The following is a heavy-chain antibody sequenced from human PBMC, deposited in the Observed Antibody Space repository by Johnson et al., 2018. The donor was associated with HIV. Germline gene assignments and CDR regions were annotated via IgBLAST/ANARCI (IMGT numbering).Heavy chain of an antibody. D-gene: IGHD6-13*01. CDR2: ISYDGTNK. CDR1: GFTFSSYG. Sequence: QMLLVESGGGVVQPGRSLRLSCAASGFTFSSYGMHWVRQAPGKGLEWMAVISYDGTNKHYADSVKGRFTISRDNSKNTLYLQMNSLRAEDTAVYYCARDQRLAAVATDGFDVWGQGTMVTVSS. CDR3: ARDQRLAAVATDGFDV. V-gene: IGHV3-30*03. J-gene: IGHJ3*01.